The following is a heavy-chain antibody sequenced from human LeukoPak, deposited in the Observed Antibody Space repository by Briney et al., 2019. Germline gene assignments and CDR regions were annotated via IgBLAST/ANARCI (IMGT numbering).Heavy chain of an antibody. J-gene: IGHJ4*02. CDR1: VYTFTNFY. V-gene: IGHV1-69*04. D-gene: IGHD2-15*01. Sequence: ASVKVSCKASVYTFTNFYIHWVRQAPGQGLEWMGRIIPILGIANYAQKFQGRVTITADKSTSTAYMELSSLRSEDTAVYYCAREWGGYCSGGSCYFDYWGQGTLVTVSS. CDR3: AREWGGYCSGGSCYFDY. CDR2: IIPILGIA.